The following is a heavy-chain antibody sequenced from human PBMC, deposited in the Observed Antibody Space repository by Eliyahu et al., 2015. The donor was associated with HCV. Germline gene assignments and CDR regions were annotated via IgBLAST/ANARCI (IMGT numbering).Heavy chain of an antibody. CDR3: AKHEAYSSGWPPFDY. D-gene: IGHD6-19*01. CDR1: GFTFSXXA. Sequence: EVQLLESGGGLVXXGGSLRLSCXXXGFTFSXXAMSWVRQAPGKGLEWVSGISDNGVSAYYADSVKGRFTISRDNSKNTLYLRMNSLRAEDMAVYYCAKHEAYSSGWPPFDYWGQGTLITVSS. V-gene: IGHV3-23*01. J-gene: IGHJ4*02. CDR2: ISDNGVSA.